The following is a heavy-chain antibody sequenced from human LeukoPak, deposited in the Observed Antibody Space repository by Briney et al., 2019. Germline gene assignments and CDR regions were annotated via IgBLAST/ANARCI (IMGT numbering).Heavy chain of an antibody. Sequence: GGSLRLSCAASGFTFSSYGMHWVRQAPGKGLEWVAFIRYDGSNKYYADSVKGRFTISRDNSKNTLYLQMNSLRAEDTAVYYCASRPPYSGSYRSWYFDLWGRGTLVTVSS. CDR3: ASRPPYSGSYRSWYFDL. D-gene: IGHD1-26*01. CDR2: IRYDGSNK. CDR1: GFTFSSYG. J-gene: IGHJ2*01. V-gene: IGHV3-30*02.